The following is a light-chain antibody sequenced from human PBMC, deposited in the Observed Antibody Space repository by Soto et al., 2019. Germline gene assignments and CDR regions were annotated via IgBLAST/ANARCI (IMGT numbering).Light chain of an antibody. CDR2: SND. J-gene: IGLJ2*01. CDR3: ATWDDSLNGVV. CDR1: SSNIGTNT. Sequence: QSLLTQLLSASWTPGQRVSISCSGGSSNIGTNTVNWYQHLPGTAPKLLIFSNDERPSGVPDRFSGSKSGTSASLAISGLQSDDEADYYCATWDDSLNGVVFGGGTKVTVL. V-gene: IGLV1-44*01.